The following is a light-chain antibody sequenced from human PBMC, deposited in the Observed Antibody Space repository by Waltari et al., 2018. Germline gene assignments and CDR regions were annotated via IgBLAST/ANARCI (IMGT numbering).Light chain of an antibody. CDR1: TKDLGSYNY. V-gene: IGLV2-11*01. CDR3: CSYAGSYTWV. Sequence: SALTQPRSVSGSPGQSVTISCTGTTKDLGSYNYVSWYQQHPGNAPTLILLDVTKRPSGVPDRLSVSKSGNTASLTISGLRAEDEAEYYCCSYAGSYTWVFGGGTKLTVV. CDR2: DVT. J-gene: IGLJ3*02.